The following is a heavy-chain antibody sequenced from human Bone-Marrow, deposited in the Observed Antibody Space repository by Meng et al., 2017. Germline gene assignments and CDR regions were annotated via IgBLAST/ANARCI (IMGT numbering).Heavy chain of an antibody. J-gene: IGHJ6*02. D-gene: IGHD1-14*01. CDR2: ISAYNGNT. Sequence: ASVKVSCMASGYTFISYGISWVRRAPGQGLEWMGWISAYNGNTNYAQKLQGRVTMTTNTSTSTAYMKLRSLSSDDTAVYYCTLNRLEYYYGMDVWGQGTTVTVSS. CDR1: GYTFISYG. CDR3: TLNRLEYYYGMDV. V-gene: IGHV1-18*01.